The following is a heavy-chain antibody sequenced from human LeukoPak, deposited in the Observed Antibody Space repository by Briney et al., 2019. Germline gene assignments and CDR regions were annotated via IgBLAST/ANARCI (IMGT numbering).Heavy chain of an antibody. J-gene: IGHJ4*02. V-gene: IGHV3-7*03. CDR1: GFTFRSDW. CDR2: INPDGSAT. Sequence: GGSLRLACAASGFTFRSDWMSWVRQSPEKGLEWAANINPDGSATYYVDSVKGRFIISRDNTKNSLYLQMNSLRAEDTAMYYCAGGTGFIIKDWGQGTLVTVSS. CDR3: AGGTGFIIKD. D-gene: IGHD3-9*01.